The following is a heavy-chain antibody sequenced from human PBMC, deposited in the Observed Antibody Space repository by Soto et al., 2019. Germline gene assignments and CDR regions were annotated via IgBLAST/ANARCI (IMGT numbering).Heavy chain of an antibody. V-gene: IGHV4-59*08. CDR3: ASTYRGYSGYDAYYYYYMDV. Sequence: SETLSLTCTVSGGSISSYYWSWIRQPPGKGLEWIGYIYYSGSTNYNPSLKSRVTISVDTSKNQFSLKLSSVTAADTAVYYCASTYRGYSGYDAYYYYYMDVWGKGTTVTVSS. D-gene: IGHD5-12*01. CDR2: IYYSGST. J-gene: IGHJ6*03. CDR1: GGSISSYY.